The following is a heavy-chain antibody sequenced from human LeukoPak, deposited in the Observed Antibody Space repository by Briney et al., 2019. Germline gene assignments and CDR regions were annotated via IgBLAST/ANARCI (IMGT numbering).Heavy chain of an antibody. J-gene: IGHJ6*03. D-gene: IGHD2-2*01. CDR3: AKGSDIVVVPAAMDYYYYYMDV. CDR1: GFTFSSYW. Sequence: PGGSLRLSCAASGFTFSSYWMSWVRQAPGKGLEWVSAISGSGGSTYYADSVKGRFTISRDNSKNTLYLQMNSLRAEDTAVYYCAKGSDIVVVPAAMDYYYYYMDVWGKGTTVTISS. CDR2: ISGSGGST. V-gene: IGHV3-23*01.